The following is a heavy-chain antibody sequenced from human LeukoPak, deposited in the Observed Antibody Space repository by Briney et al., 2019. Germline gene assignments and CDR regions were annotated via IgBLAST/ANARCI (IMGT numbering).Heavy chain of an antibody. CDR1: GGSISSYY. J-gene: IGHJ4*02. CDR3: AKGDKVATDY. Sequence: SETLSLTCTVSGGSISSYYWSWIRQPAGNRLEWIGRIYNGGSTSYNPSLKSRVTMSVDTSKNQFSLRLTSVTAADTAVYYCAKGDKVATDYWGQGTLVTVSS. CDR2: IYNGGST. V-gene: IGHV4-4*07. D-gene: IGHD5-12*01.